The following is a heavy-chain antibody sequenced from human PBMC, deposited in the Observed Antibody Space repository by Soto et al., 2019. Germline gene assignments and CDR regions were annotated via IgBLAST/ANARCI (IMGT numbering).Heavy chain of an antibody. D-gene: IGHD5-12*01. CDR1: GVSINSYY. J-gene: IGHJ4*02. Sequence: PSETLSLTCTVSGVSINSYYWSWIRQPPGKGLEWIGYIYYSGSTNYNPSLKSRVTISVDTSKNQFSLKLSSVTAADTAVYYCARRYYSGYDYWGQGTLVTVSS. V-gene: IGHV4-59*08. CDR2: IYYSGST. CDR3: ARRYYSGYDY.